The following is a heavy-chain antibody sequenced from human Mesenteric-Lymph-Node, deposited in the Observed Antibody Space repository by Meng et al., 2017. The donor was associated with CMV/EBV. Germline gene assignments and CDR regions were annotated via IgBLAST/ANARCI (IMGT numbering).Heavy chain of an antibody. CDR1: GDSISSGAYN. J-gene: IGHJ6*02. D-gene: IGHD3-3*01. CDR2: IYHLGTT. V-gene: IGHV4-31*03. CDR3: ARVGSLEYYDFWSGYDPYYYYGMDV. Sequence: SETLSLTCTVSGDSISSGAYNWNWIRQHPGKGLEWIGYIYHLGTTYYNPSLESRVIISIDKSKNQFSLNLSSVTAADTAVYYCARVGSLEYYDFWSGYDPYYYYGMDVWGQGTTVTVSS.